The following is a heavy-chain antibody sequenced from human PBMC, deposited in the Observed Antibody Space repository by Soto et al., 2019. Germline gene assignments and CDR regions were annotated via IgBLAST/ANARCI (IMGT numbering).Heavy chain of an antibody. D-gene: IGHD4-17*01. CDR3: ARGYDYGDSAYAFDI. J-gene: IGHJ3*02. CDR2: IYYSGST. CDR1: GGSISSYY. V-gene: IGHV4-59*01. Sequence: SETLSLTCTVSGGSISSYYWSWVRQPPGKGLEWIGYIYYSGSTNYNPSLKSRVTISVDTSKNQFSLKLSSVTAADTAVYYCARGYDYGDSAYAFDIWGQGTMVTVSS.